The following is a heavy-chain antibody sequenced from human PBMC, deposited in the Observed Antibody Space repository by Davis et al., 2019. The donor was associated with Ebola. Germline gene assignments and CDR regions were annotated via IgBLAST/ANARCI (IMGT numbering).Heavy chain of an antibody. V-gene: IGHV1-2*02. J-gene: IGHJ4*02. CDR2: INPNSGGT. CDR1: GYTFTGYY. CDR3: ARVVGCSGGSCYYFDY. Sequence: ASVKVSCKASGYTFTGYYMHWVRQAPGQGLEWMGWINPNSGGTNYAQKFQGRVTMTRDTSISTAYMELSRLRSDDTAVYYCARVVGCSGGSCYYFDYWGQGALVTVSS. D-gene: IGHD2-15*01.